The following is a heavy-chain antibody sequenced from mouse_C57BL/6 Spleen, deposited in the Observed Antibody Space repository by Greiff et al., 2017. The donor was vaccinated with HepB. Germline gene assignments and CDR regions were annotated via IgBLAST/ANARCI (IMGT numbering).Heavy chain of an antibody. CDR3: ATAHWGFAY. D-gene: IGHD4-1*01. V-gene: IGHV1-69*01. CDR2: IDPSDSYT. J-gene: IGHJ3*01. Sequence: QVHVKQPGAELVMPGASVKLSCKASGYTFTSYWMHWVKQRPGQGLEWIGEIDPSDSYTNYNQKFKGKSTLTVDKSSSTAYMQLSSLTSEDSAVYYCATAHWGFAYWGQGTLVTVSA. CDR1: GYTFTSYW.